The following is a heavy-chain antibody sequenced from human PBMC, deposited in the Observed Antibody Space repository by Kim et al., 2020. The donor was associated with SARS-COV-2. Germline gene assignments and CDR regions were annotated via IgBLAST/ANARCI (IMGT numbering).Heavy chain of an antibody. V-gene: IGHV1-46*01. Sequence: QKFQGRGTMTRDTSTSTVYMELSSLRSEDTAVYYCARANQLLNRVGPFDYWGQGTLVTVSS. CDR3: ARANQLLNRVGPFDY. J-gene: IGHJ4*02. D-gene: IGHD2-2*01.